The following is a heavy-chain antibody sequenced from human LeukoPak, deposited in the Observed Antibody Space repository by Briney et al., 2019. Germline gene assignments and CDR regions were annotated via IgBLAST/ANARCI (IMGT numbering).Heavy chain of an antibody. Sequence: PGRSLRLSCAASGFTFSSYGMHWVRQAPGKGLEGVAVIWYDGSNKYYADSVKGRFTISRDNSKNTLYLQMNSLRAEDTAVYYCARDWSSSPVYWGQGTLVTVSS. D-gene: IGHD6-13*01. CDR2: IWYDGSNK. CDR1: GFTFSSYG. CDR3: ARDWSSSPVY. V-gene: IGHV3-33*01. J-gene: IGHJ4*02.